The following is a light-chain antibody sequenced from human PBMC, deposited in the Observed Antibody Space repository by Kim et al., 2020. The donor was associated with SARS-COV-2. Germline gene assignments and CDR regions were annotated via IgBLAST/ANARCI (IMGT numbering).Light chain of an antibody. CDR3: QQRSNWPPYS. J-gene: IGKJ2*03. CDR1: QSVSSY. V-gene: IGKV3-11*01. CDR2: DAS. Sequence: LSPGERAPLSCRASQSVSSYLAWYQQKPGQAPRLLIYDASNRATGIPARFSGSGSVTDFTLTISSLEPEDFAVYYCQQRSNWPPYSFGQGTKLEIK.